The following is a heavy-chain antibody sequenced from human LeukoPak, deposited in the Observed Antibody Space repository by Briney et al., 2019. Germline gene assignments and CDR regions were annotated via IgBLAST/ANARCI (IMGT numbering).Heavy chain of an antibody. CDR2: IYPGDSDP. CDR3: AVLSGNRAAGLSSFEH. J-gene: IGHJ1*01. D-gene: IGHD4-23*01. Sequence: LGESLKISCKGSGYSFTSYWIGWVRQLPGKGLEWMGIIYPGDSDPRYSPPFQGQVTISADKSISPAYLQWTSLKASHTAMYYWAVLSGNRAAGLSSFEHWGQGTLVTVSS. CDR1: GYSFTSYW. V-gene: IGHV5-51*01.